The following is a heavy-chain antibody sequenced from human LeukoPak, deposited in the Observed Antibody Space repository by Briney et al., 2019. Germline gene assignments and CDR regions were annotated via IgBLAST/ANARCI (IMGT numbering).Heavy chain of an antibody. V-gene: IGHV3-9*03. CDR2: INWDSGAQ. J-gene: IGHJ3*02. CDR1: GIIIDHYA. Sequence: GGSLRLSCVVSGIIIDHYAMHWVRQAPGKGLEWVAGINWDSGAQGHAESVRGRFTISRDNAKNSLYPEMNSLRAEDMALYYCVKESKVREYSTSGALEIWGQGTMVTVSS. D-gene: IGHD2/OR15-2a*01. CDR3: VKESKVREYSTSGALEI.